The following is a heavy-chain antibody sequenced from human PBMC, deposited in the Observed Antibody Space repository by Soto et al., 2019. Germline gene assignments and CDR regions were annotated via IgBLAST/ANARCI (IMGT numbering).Heavy chain of an antibody. D-gene: IGHD4-17*01. CDR3: ARTTWGYGEPLDS. CDR2: ISWNSDST. CDR1: GFTFDDYA. V-gene: IGHV3-9*01. Sequence: EVHLVESGGGVAQPGRSLRLSCATSGFTFDDYAMHWVRHAPGKGLEWVSGISWNSDSTGYADSVKGRFTISRDNAKKSLFLQMNSLRSEDTAFYFCARTTWGYGEPLDSWGQGTLVTVSS. J-gene: IGHJ4*02.